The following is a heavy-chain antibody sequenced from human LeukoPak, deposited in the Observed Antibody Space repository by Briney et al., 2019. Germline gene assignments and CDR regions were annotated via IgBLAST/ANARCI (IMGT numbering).Heavy chain of an antibody. CDR1: GGSISSDY. D-gene: IGHD3-22*01. CDR2: IYYRGST. CDR3: ARLSGYSSGHYYSDY. V-gene: IGHV4-59*01. J-gene: IGHJ4*02. Sequence: SETLSLTCNVSGGSISSDYWSWIRQPPGKGLEWIGYIYYRGSTNYNPSLKSRVTISVDTSKNQFSLKLSSVIAADTAVYYCARLSGYSSGHYYSDYWGQGTLVTVSS.